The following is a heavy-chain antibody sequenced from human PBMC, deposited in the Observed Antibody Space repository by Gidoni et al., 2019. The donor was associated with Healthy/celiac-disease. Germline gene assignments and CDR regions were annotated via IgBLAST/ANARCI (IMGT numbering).Heavy chain of an antibody. V-gene: IGHV4-39*01. CDR1: GGSISSSSYY. CDR3: ARGVYSGYLKY. J-gene: IGHJ4*02. CDR2: IYYSGST. Sequence: QLQLQESGPGLVKPSETLSLTCTVSGGSISSSSYYWGWIRQPPGKGLEWIGCIYYSGSTYYNPSLKSRVTISVDTSKNQFSLKLSSVTAADTAVYYCARGVYSGYLKYWGQGTLVTVSS. D-gene: IGHD2-8*01.